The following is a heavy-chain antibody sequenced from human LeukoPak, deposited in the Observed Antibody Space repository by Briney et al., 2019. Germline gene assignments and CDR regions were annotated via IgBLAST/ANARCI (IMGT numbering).Heavy chain of an antibody. V-gene: IGHV6-1*01. CDR2: TLYRSKWSY. CDR3: ARENTLVRGVINPLDY. Sequence: SQTLSLTRAISGDSVSSNDAAWNWIRQSPSRGLEWLGRTLYRSKWSYDYAVSVRGRITINPDTSKNQFSLQLSSVTPEDTAVYYCARENTLVRGVINPLDYWGQGTLVTVSP. CDR1: GDSVSSNDAA. D-gene: IGHD3-10*01. J-gene: IGHJ4*02.